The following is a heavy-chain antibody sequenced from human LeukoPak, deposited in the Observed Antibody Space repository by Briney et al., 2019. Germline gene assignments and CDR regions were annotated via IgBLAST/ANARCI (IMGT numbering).Heavy chain of an antibody. CDR3: ARLPDYYSRHGAPG. V-gene: IGHV4-34*01. Sequence: PSETLSLTCAVYGESLSNYYWSWIRHPPGKGLEWIGEINHYGSTNYNPSLKSRITISVDTSKNQLSLKLSSVTAADTAVYYCARLPDYYSRHGAPGWGQGTLVTVSS. J-gene: IGHJ4*02. CDR1: GESLSNYY. D-gene: IGHD3-10*01. CDR2: INHYGST.